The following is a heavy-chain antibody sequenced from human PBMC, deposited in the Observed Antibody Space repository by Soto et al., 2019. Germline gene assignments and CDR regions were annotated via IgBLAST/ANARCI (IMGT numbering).Heavy chain of an antibody. CDR3: ARQGEIVEYYYYYGMDG. J-gene: IGHJ6*02. Sequence: PGESLKISCKGSGYSFTSYWISWVRQMPGKGLEWMGRIDPSDSYTNYSPSFQGHVTISADKSISTAYLQWSSLKASDTAMYYCARQGEIVEYYYYYGMDGWGQGTTVTVSS. CDR1: GYSFTSYW. V-gene: IGHV5-10-1*01. CDR2: IDPSDSYT. D-gene: IGHD2-15*01.